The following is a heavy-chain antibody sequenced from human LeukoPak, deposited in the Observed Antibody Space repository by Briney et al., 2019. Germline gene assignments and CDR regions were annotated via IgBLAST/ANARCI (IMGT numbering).Heavy chain of an antibody. V-gene: IGHV3-7*01. D-gene: IGHD6-13*01. J-gene: IGHJ4*02. CDR1: GFTFSSYW. Sequence: EESLRLSCAASGFTFSSYWMTWVRQAPGKGLEWVANIKQDGSEKHYVDSVKGRFTISRDNAKNSLYLQMNSLRAEDTAVYYCAKVDKAAADNWGQGTLVTVSS. CDR3: AKVDKAAADN. CDR2: IKQDGSEK.